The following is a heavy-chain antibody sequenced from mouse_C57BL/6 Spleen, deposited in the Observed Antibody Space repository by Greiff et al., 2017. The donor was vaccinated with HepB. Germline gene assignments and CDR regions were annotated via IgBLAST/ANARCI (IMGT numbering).Heavy chain of an antibody. CDR3: ARGPLIYYDYDVVYFDY. V-gene: IGHV1-81*01. J-gene: IGHJ2*01. D-gene: IGHD2-4*01. CDR2: IYPRSGNT. CDR1: GYTFTSYG. Sequence: QVQLQQSGAELARPGASVKLSCKASGYTFTSYGISWVKQSTGQGLEWIGEIYPRSGNTYYNEKFKGKATLTADKSSSTAYMELRSLTSEDSAVYFCARGPLIYYDYDVVYFDYWGQGTTLTVSS.